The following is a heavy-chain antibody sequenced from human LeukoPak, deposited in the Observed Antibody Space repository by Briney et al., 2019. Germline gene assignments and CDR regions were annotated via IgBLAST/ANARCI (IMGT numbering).Heavy chain of an antibody. D-gene: IGHD5-12*01. J-gene: IGHJ3*02. Sequence: PGGSLRLSCAASGFTFSDYYMSWIRQAPGKGLEWVSSISSSSSYIYYADSVKGRFTISRDNAKNSLYLQMNSLRAEDTAVYYCARDRYSGYGPLGDAFDIWGQGTMVTVSS. CDR3: ARDRYSGYGPLGDAFDI. CDR1: GFTFSDYY. CDR2: ISSSSSYI. V-gene: IGHV3-11*06.